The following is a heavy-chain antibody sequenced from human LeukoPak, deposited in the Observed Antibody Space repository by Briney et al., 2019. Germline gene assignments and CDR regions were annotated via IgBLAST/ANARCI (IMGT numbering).Heavy chain of an antibody. J-gene: IGHJ4*02. CDR3: ARGIGSSSWYEDDY. Sequence: GASVKVSCKASGYTFTSYDINWVRQATGQGLEWMGWMNPNSGNTGYAQKSQGRVTMTRNTSISTAYMELSSLRSEDTAVYYCARGIGSSSWYEDDYWGQGTLVTVSS. CDR1: GYTFTSYD. CDR2: MNPNSGNT. D-gene: IGHD6-13*01. V-gene: IGHV1-8*01.